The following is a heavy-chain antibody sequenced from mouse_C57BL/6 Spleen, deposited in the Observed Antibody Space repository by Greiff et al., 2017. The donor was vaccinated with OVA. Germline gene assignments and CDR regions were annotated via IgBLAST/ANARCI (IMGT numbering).Heavy chain of an antibody. CDR2: INPGSGGT. V-gene: IGHV1-54*01. D-gene: IGHD3-2*01. CDR1: GYAFTNYL. Sequence: VQLQQSGAELVRPGTSVKVSCKASGYAFTNYLIEWVKQRPGQGLEWIGVINPGSGGTNYNEKFKGKATLTADKSSSTAYMQLSSLTSEDSAVYFCASSPRQPDYAMDYWGQGTSVTVSS. J-gene: IGHJ4*01. CDR3: ASSPRQPDYAMDY.